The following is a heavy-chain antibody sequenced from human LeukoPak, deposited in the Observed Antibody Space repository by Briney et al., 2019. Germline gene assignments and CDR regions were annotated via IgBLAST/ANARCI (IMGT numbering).Heavy chain of an antibody. CDR2: IYYSGST. Sequence: SETLSLTCTVSGGSISSSSYYWGWIRQPPEKGLDWIGSIYYSGSTYYNPSLKSRVTISVDTSKNQFSLKLSSVTAADTAVYYCATTGYYEREAFDIWGQGTMVTVSS. CDR3: ATTGYYEREAFDI. CDR1: GGSISSSSYY. V-gene: IGHV4-39*07. D-gene: IGHD3-22*01. J-gene: IGHJ3*02.